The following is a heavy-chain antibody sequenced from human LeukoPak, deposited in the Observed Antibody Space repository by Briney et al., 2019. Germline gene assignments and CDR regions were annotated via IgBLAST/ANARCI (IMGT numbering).Heavy chain of an antibody. CDR1: GGSFSGYY. V-gene: IGHV4-34*01. CDR3: ARAALDYYGSGGYEIDY. J-gene: IGHJ4*02. D-gene: IGHD3-10*01. Sequence: SETLSLTCAVYGGSFSGYYWSWIRQPPGKGLEWIGEINHSGSTNYNPSLKSRVTISVDTSKNQFSLKLSSVTAADTAVYYCARAALDYYGSGGYEIDYWGQGTLVTVSS. CDR2: INHSGST.